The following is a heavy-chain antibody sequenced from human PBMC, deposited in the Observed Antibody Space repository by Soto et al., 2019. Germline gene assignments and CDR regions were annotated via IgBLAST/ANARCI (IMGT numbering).Heavy chain of an antibody. V-gene: IGHV4-61*01. CDR2: MYHTGST. Sequence: SETLSLTCTVSGGSVSSGNYYWSWIRQPPGKGLEWIGYMYHTGSTNYNPSLKSRVTISVDTSKNQFSLKLSSVTAADTAMYNCAREDYYDGMDVWGQGTTVTVSS. CDR1: GGSVSSGNYY. CDR3: AREDYYDGMDV. J-gene: IGHJ6*02.